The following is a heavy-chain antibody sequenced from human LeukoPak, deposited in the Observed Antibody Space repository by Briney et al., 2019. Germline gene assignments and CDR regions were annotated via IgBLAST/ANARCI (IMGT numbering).Heavy chain of an antibody. D-gene: IGHD4-23*01. V-gene: IGHV3-23*01. Sequence: GGSLRLSCAAPGFTFSSYAMNWVRQAPGKGLEWVSTISASGDSTYYADSVKGRFTISRDNSKNTLYLQMNSLRAEDTAVYYCAREIAYGGNSGNFDYWGQGTLVTVSS. CDR3: AREIAYGGNSGNFDY. J-gene: IGHJ4*02. CDR1: GFTFSSYA. CDR2: ISASGDST.